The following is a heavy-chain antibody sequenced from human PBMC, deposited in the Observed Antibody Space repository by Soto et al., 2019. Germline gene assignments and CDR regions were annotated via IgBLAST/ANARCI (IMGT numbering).Heavy chain of an antibody. V-gene: IGHV1-69*13. CDR2: IIPIFGTA. CDR1: GGTFSRYA. J-gene: IGHJ4*01. Sequence: SVKVSCKASGGTFSRYAIIWVRQAPGQGLEWMGGIIPIFGTANYAQKFQGRVTITADESTSTAYMELSSLISEDTAVYYCARGCDGYNYVNSSHFDYWGHLTLVTVSS. CDR3: ARGCDGYNYVNSSHFDY. D-gene: IGHD5-12*01.